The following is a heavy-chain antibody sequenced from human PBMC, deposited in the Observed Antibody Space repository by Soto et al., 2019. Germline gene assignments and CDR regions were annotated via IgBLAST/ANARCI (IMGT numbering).Heavy chain of an antibody. D-gene: IGHD3-10*01. Sequence: SVKVSCKASGGTFSSYAISWVRQAPGQGLEWMGGIIPIFGTANYAQKFQGRVTITADKSTSTAYMELSSLRSEDTAVYYCARAFYYYGSGSYFQNFDYWGQGTLVTVSS. V-gene: IGHV1-69*06. J-gene: IGHJ4*02. CDR2: IIPIFGTA. CDR3: ARAFYYYGSGSYFQNFDY. CDR1: GGTFSSYA.